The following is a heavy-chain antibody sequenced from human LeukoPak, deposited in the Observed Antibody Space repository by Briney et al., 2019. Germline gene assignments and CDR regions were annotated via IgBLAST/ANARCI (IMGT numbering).Heavy chain of an antibody. J-gene: IGHJ4*02. CDR1: GYTFTSYD. Sequence: GASVKVSCKASGYTFTSYDINWVRQATGQGLEWMGWMNPNSGNTGYARKFQGRVTITRNTSISTAYMELSSLRSEDTAVYYCAADLYYDFWSGHPRGDYWGQGTLVTVSS. CDR3: AADLYYDFWSGHPRGDY. D-gene: IGHD3-3*01. CDR2: MNPNSGNT. V-gene: IGHV1-8*03.